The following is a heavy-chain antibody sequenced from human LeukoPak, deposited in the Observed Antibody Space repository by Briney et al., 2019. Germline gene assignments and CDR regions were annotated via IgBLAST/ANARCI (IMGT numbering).Heavy chain of an antibody. V-gene: IGHV4-61*05. CDR3: ARHGIAAARRMDV. D-gene: IGHD6-13*01. Sequence: PSETLSLTCTVSGGSISSSSYYWGWIRQPPGRGLEWIGYIYYSGSTNYNPSFKSRITISVDTPKNQFSLNLSSVTAADTAVYYCARHGIAAARRMDVWGQGTTVTVSS. CDR2: IYYSGST. CDR1: GGSISSSSYY. J-gene: IGHJ6*02.